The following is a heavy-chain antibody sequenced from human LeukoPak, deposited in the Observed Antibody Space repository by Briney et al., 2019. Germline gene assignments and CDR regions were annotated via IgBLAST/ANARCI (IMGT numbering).Heavy chain of an antibody. CDR1: GYTFTSYA. J-gene: IGHJ3*02. D-gene: IGHD3-22*01. CDR2: INAGNGNT. V-gene: IGHV1-3*01. Sequence: ASVKVSCKASGYTFTSYAMHWVRQAPGQRLEWMGWINAGNGNTKYSQKFQGRVTITRDTSASTAYMELSSLRSEDTAVYYCARDVLGGSYYYDSSGYYGDAFDIWGQGTMVTVSS. CDR3: ARDVLGGSYYYDSSGYYGDAFDI.